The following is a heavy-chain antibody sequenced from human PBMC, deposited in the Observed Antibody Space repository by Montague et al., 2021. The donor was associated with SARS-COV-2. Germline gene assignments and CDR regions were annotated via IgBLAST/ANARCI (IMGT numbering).Heavy chain of an antibody. D-gene: IGHD2-21*02. J-gene: IGHJ5*02. V-gene: IGHV4-34*01. Sequence: SETLSLTCAVYAGSFSGYSWSWIRQPPGKGLEWIGEINHSGSTNYNPSLKSRVTISVDTSKNQFSLKLSSVTAADTAVYYCARRSRVMTAIWALRTSLTSWFDPWGQGTLVTVSS. CDR3: ARRSRVMTAIWALRTSLTSWFDP. CDR1: AGSFSGYS. CDR2: INHSGST.